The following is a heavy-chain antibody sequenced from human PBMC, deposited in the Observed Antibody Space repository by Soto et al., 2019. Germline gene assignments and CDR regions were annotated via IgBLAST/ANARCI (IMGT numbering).Heavy chain of an antibody. CDR2: IHYSGGS. CDR3: GSDYGGLDCFGD. V-gene: IGHV4-39*02. D-gene: IGHD5-12*01. CDR1: GASISSNNFY. Sequence: QLQLQESGPRLVKPSETLSLTCTVSGASISSNNFYWGWIRQPPGKGLEWLGTIHYSGGSYYNPSLRSRVTISVDTSKNHFSLNLMSGTAADTAVYYCGSDYGGLDCFGDWGQGAQVTFSS. J-gene: IGHJ4*02.